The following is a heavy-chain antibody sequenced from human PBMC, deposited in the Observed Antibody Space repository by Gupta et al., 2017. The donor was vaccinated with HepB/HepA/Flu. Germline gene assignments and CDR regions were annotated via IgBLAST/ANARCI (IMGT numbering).Heavy chain of an antibody. Sequence: EVQLVESGGGLVQPGGSLRLSCAASGFTVRSNYMSWVRQAPGKGLEWVSVIYRGGSIYYADSVKGRFTVSRDNSKNTLYLQMNSLRAEDTAVYYCARDRWNIYWYLDLWGRGTLVTVSS. V-gene: IGHV3-66*01. CDR2: IYRGGSI. CDR1: GFTVRSNY. CDR3: ARDRWNIYWYLDL. D-gene: IGHD1-1*01. J-gene: IGHJ2*01.